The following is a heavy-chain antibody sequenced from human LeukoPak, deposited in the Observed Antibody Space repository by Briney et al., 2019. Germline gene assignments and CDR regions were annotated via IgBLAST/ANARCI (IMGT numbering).Heavy chain of an antibody. CDR3: ARSWAVNSFGP. CDR2: INQDGSEK. CDR1: GFTFSSYW. V-gene: IGHV3-7*01. Sequence: GGSLRLSCAASGFTFSSYWMTWVRQSPGKGLEWVAKINQDGSEKYFLDSVKGRFTISRDNAKSSLYLQMDSLRAEDSAVYYCARSWAVNSFGPWGQGTLVTVSS. D-gene: IGHD6-13*01. J-gene: IGHJ5*02.